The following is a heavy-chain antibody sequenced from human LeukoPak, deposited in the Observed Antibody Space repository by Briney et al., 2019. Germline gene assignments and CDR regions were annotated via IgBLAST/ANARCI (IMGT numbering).Heavy chain of an antibody. CDR1: GGSISSGSYY. J-gene: IGHJ4*02. V-gene: IGHV4-61*02. D-gene: IGHD3-16*01. CDR3: AREGFSPVGFDY. CDR2: IYTSGST. Sequence: SQTLSLTCTVSGGSISSGSYYWSWIRQPAGKGLEWIGRIYTSGSTNYNPSLKSRVTISVDTSKNQFSLKLSSVTAADTAVYYCAREGFSPVGFDYWGQGTLVTVSS.